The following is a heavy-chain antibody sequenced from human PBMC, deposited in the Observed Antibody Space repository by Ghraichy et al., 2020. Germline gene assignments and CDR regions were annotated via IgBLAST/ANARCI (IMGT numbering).Heavy chain of an antibody. J-gene: IGHJ4*02. Sequence: GESPNISCAASGFTFSSYAMSWVRQAPGKGLEWVSAISGSGGSTYYADSVKGRFTISRDNSKNTLYLQMNSLRAEDTAVYYCAKVTTVSSFGLDYWGQGTLVTVSS. CDR3: AKVTTVSSFGLDY. CDR1: GFTFSSYA. CDR2: ISGSGGST. D-gene: IGHD4-11*01. V-gene: IGHV3-23*01.